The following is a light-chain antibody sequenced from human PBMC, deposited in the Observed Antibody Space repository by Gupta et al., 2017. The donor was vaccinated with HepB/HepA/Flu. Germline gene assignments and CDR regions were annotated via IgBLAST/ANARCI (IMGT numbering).Light chain of an antibody. CDR2: AAS. CDR3: QQSCSTLYT. J-gene: IGKJ2*01. Sequence: DIQMTQSPSSLSASVGDRVTITCRASQSISNHLNWYQQKPGKAPKLLIYAASSLQSGVPARFSGSGSGTDFVLTISSLQPEDFARYYCQQSCSTLYTFGQGTKLEIK. CDR1: QSISNH. V-gene: IGKV1-39*01.